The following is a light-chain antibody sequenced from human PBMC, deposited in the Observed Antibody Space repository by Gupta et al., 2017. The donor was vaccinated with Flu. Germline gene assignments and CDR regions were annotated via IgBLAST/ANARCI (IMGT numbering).Light chain of an antibody. CDR3: HCYASGLSGYV. V-gene: IGLV1-40*01. Sequence: QSVLTQPPSVSGAPVQRVTISFTGSSSNIGAGYDVHWYQQLPGTAPKRLIYGNSNRPSGVPDRVPGSKSGTSASPAITGLQAEDEAEYDCHCYASGLSGYVFGTGTKVTVL. CDR1: SSNIGAGYD. CDR2: GNS. J-gene: IGLJ1*01.